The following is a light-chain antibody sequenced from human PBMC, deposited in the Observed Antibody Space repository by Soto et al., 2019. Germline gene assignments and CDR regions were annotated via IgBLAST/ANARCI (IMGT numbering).Light chain of an antibody. V-gene: IGLV2-14*03. J-gene: IGLJ1*01. CDR2: HVN. CDR1: SSDVGAYNF. CDR3: SSYTTISSWV. Sequence: QSALTQPASVSGSPGQSITISCTGTSSDVGAYNFVSWYQQHPGQDPKLMIYHVNNRPSGVADRFSGCKSGNTASLTISGLQAEDETDYYCSSYTTISSWVFGTGTKVTVL.